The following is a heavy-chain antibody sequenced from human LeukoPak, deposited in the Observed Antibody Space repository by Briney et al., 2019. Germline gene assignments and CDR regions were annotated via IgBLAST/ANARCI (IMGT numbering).Heavy chain of an antibody. CDR2: IYYSGST. V-gene: IGHV4-59*08. CDR3: ARRASGRSDFDY. D-gene: IGHD3-10*01. Sequence: SETLSLPCTVSGGSLSSYHWSWLRQPPGKGLAGFGNIYYSGSTNYSPALKSLVTISVDTSENQCSLKLSSATAAYTAVYYCARRASGRSDFDYWGQGTLVTVSS. CDR1: GGSLSSYH. J-gene: IGHJ4*02.